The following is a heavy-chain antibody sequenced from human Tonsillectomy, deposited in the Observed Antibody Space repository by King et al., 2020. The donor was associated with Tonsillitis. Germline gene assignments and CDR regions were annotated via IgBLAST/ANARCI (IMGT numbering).Heavy chain of an antibody. CDR3: AQDGPQLGF. CDR2: IQYEGSNK. CDR1: GFTFSGYG. J-gene: IGHJ4*02. V-gene: IGHV3-30*02. Sequence: VQLVESGGGVVQPGGSLGLSCAAPGFTFSGYGMHWFRQAPGKGLEGLAFIQYEGSNKYYADSVKGRFTISRDNSKNTLYLQMNSLRPDDTAVYFCAQDGPQLGFWGQGTLVTVSS. D-gene: IGHD1-1*01.